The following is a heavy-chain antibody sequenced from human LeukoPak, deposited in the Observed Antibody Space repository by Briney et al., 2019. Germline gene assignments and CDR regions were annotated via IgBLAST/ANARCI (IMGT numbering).Heavy chain of an antibody. CDR1: GFTFSKFA. V-gene: IGHV3-30*04. CDR3: ARGKRYSTGWYYFDY. D-gene: IGHD6-19*01. J-gene: IGHJ4*02. CDR2: VSYDGSYK. Sequence: GRSLRLSCAAAGFTFSKFAMHWVRQAPGKGLEWVAVVSYDGSYKYYADSVKGRFTISRDNSKNTLYLQMNSLRAEDTAVYYCARGKRYSTGWYYFDYWGQGTLVTVSS.